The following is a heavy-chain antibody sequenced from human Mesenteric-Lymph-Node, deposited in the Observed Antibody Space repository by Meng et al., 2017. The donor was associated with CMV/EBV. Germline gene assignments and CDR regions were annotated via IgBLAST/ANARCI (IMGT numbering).Heavy chain of an antibody. D-gene: IGHD3-22*01. J-gene: IGHJ4*02. CDR3: ARGSDYYDSSGSWGDFGY. CDR2: IRYDGSNK. V-gene: IGHV3-30*02. Sequence: GGSLRLSCAASGFTFSSYGMHWVRQAPGKGLEWAAFIRYDGSNKYYADSVKGRFTISRDNSKNTLYLQMNSLRAEDTAVYYCARGSDYYDSSGSWGDFGYWGQGTLVTVSS. CDR1: GFTFSSYG.